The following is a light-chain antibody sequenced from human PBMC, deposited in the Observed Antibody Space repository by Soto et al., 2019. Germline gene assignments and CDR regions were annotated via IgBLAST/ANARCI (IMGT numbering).Light chain of an antibody. CDR3: QQYNNWPLT. CDR1: QSVSSY. J-gene: IGKJ4*01. Sequence: EIVLPESPATLSLSPGERATLSCRASQSVSSYLAWYQQKPGQAPRLLIYGASSRATGIPDRFSGSGSGTEFTLTISSLQSEDFAVYYCQQYNNWPLTVGGGTKVDIK. CDR2: GAS. V-gene: IGKV3D-15*01.